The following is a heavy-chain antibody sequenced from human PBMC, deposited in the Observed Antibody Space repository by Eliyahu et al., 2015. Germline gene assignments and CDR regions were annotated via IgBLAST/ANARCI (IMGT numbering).Heavy chain of an antibody. Sequence: QVQLQESGPGLVKPSQTLSITCTVSGGSVRSAGYYWSWIRQHPGKGLEWLGYIYYSGSTYYNPSPKSRVTISADTSKNQFSLTLTSVTAADTAVYFCATFRDGFNYFGVWGQGTLVSVSS. J-gene: IGHJ4*02. CDR2: IYYSGST. D-gene: IGHD5-24*01. V-gene: IGHV4-31*03. CDR3: ATFRDGFNYFGV. CDR1: GGSVRSAGYY.